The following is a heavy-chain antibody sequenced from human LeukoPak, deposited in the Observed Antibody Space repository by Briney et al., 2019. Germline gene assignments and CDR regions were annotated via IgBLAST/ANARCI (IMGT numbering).Heavy chain of an antibody. CDR2: ISYDGSNK. CDR1: GFTFSSYA. J-gene: IGHJ4*02. CDR3: ARDSYPGIAVAGTWDFDY. D-gene: IGHD6-19*01. V-gene: IGHV3-30-3*01. Sequence: GGSLRLSCAASGFTFSSYAMHWVRQAPGKGLEWVAVISYDGSNKYYADSVKGRFTISRDNSKNTLYLQMNSLRAEDTAVYYCARDSYPGIAVAGTWDFDYWGQGTLVTVSS.